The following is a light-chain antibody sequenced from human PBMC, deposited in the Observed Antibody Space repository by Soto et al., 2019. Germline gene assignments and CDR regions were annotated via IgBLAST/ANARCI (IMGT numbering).Light chain of an antibody. CDR2: AAS. V-gene: IGKV3-15*01. Sequence: EIVMKQSPATLSVSTGERATLSCRASKSVSSNLARYHQNPVQAPRLRICAASTRAIDVPARFSCIWSSTNFTLTISSLHPVDFGVYYCQKHDSWRPRTFGQGIKVDI. CDR3: QKHDSWRPRT. CDR1: KSVSSN. J-gene: IGKJ1*01.